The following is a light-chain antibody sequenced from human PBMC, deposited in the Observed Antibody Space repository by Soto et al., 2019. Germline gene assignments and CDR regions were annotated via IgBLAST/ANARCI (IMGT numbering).Light chain of an antibody. CDR3: QSYDRGWV. V-gene: IGLV1-40*01. J-gene: IGLJ3*02. CDR2: GNS. CDR1: SSNIGAGYD. Sequence: QSVLTQPPSVSGAPGQRVTISCTGSSSNIGAGYDVHWYQQLPGTAPKLLIYGNSNRPSGVPDRFSGSKSGTSASLAITGLQAEDEADYYCQSYDRGWVFGGGTKLTVL.